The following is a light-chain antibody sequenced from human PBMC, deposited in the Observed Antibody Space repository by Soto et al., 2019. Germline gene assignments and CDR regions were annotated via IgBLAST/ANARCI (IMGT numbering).Light chain of an antibody. Sequence: EVVLTQSPGTVSLSPGERATLSCRARQSVTSSYLAWYQQKPGQAPRLLIYAASSRATGIPDRFSGSGSGTDFTLSISRLEPDDFAVYYCHQYGSSITWTFGQGTKVEIK. CDR3: HQYGSSITWT. V-gene: IGKV3-20*01. J-gene: IGKJ1*01. CDR1: QSVTSSY. CDR2: AAS.